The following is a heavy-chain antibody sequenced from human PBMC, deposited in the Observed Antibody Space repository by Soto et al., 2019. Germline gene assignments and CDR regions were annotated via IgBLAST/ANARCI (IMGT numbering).Heavy chain of an antibody. D-gene: IGHD3-3*01. CDR2: INHSGST. CDR3: ARGLSYYDFWSGYYPYYFDY. CDR1: GGSFSGYY. Sequence: SETLSLTCAVYGGSFSGYYWSWIRQPPGKGLEWIGEINHSGSTNYNPSLKSRVTISVDTSKNQFSLKLSSVTAADTAVYYCARGLSYYDFWSGYYPYYFDYWGQGTLVTVSS. V-gene: IGHV4-34*01. J-gene: IGHJ4*02.